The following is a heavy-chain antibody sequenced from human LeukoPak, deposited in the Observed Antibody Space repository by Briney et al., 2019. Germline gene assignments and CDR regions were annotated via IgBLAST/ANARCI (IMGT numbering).Heavy chain of an antibody. J-gene: IGHJ4*02. CDR2: IYYSGST. V-gene: IGHV4-59*01. D-gene: IGHD3-3*01. CDR1: GGSISSYY. CDR3: ARAKTYYDFWSGYYAFDY. Sequence: SETLSLTCTVPGGSISSYYWSWIRQPPGKGLEWIGYIYYSGSTNYNPSLKSRVTISVDTSKNQFSLKLSSVTAADTAVYYCARAKTYYDFWSGYYAFDYWGQGTLVTVSS.